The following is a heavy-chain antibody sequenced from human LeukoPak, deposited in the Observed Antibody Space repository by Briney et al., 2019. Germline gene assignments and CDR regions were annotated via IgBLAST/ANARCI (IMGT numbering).Heavy chain of an antibody. J-gene: IGHJ4*02. CDR3: ARDRDGSHEY. D-gene: IGHD1-26*01. CDR2: INHSGTT. Sequence: SETLSLTCAVYGGSFSGYFWTWIRQPPGKGLEWIGEINHSGTTNYNPSLKSRVTISLDTSKSQFSLKLGSVTAADTAVYYCARDRDGSHEYWGQGTLVTVSS. CDR1: GGSFSGYF. V-gene: IGHV4-34*01.